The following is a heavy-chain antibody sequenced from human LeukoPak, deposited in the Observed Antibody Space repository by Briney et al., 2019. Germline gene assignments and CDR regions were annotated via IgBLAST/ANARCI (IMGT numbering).Heavy chain of an antibody. J-gene: IGHJ3*02. CDR3: ASARLGSGLEGAFDI. CDR1: GFTFSSYG. CDR2: IWYDGSNK. V-gene: IGHV3-33*01. Sequence: GRSLRLSCAASGFTFSSYGMHWVRQAPGKGLEWVAVIWYDGSNKYYADSVKGRFTISRDNSKNTLYLQMNSLRAEDTAVYYCASARLGSGLEGAFDIWGQGTMVTVSS. D-gene: IGHD6-25*01.